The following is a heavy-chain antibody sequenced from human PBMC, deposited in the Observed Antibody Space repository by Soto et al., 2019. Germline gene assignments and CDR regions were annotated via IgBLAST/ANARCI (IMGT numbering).Heavy chain of an antibody. V-gene: IGHV5-51*01. CDR2: IYPGDSDT. CDR3: ASTVTTGIGYYYHGTDL. Sequence: GESLKISCKGSGYSFTSYWIGWVRQMPGKGLEWMGIIYPGDSDTRYSPSFQGQVTISADKSISTAYLQWSSLKASDTAMYYCASTVTTGIGYYYHGTDLWGQGTTGTAS. D-gene: IGHD4-17*01. CDR1: GYSFTSYW. J-gene: IGHJ6*02.